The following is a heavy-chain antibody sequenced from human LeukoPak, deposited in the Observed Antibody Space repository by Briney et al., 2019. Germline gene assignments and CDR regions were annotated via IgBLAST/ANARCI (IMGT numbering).Heavy chain of an antibody. J-gene: IGHJ4*02. D-gene: IGHD6-13*01. Sequence: PGGSLRLSCAASGXTFSSYAMHWVRQAPGKGLEYVSAISSNGGSTYYANSVKGRFTISRDNSKNTLYLQMGSLRAEDMAVYYCATVRSIAAADYYFDYWGQGTLVTVSS. CDR1: GXTFSSYA. V-gene: IGHV3-64*01. CDR2: ISSNGGST. CDR3: ATVRSIAAADYYFDY.